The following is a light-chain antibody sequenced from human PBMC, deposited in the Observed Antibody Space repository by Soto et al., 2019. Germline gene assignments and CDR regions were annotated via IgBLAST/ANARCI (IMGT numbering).Light chain of an antibody. CDR3: SSYAGSNNFVV. CDR2: EVS. Sequence: QSVLTQPASVSGSPGQSITISCTGTSSDVGSYNLVSWYQQHPGKAPKLMIYEVSKRPSGVSNRFSGSKSGNTASLTISGLQAEDEADYYCSSYAGSNNFVVFGGGTKVTVL. V-gene: IGLV2-23*02. CDR1: SSDVGSYNL. J-gene: IGLJ2*01.